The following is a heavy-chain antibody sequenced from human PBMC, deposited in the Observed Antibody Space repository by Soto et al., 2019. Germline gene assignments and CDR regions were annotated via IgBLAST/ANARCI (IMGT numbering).Heavy chain of an antibody. CDR3: ARLSMVRGVMTEFDY. D-gene: IGHD3-10*01. J-gene: IGHJ4*02. V-gene: IGHV5-51*01. CDR2: IYPGDSYS. Sequence: PGEPLKISCKGSGYNLINYWIAWLRQILWKGLECMGIIYPGDSYSTYSPSLPGQVTISADKSITTAYLQGSSLKASDTAMYYCARLSMVRGVMTEFDYWGQRAQVTISA. CDR1: GYNLINYW.